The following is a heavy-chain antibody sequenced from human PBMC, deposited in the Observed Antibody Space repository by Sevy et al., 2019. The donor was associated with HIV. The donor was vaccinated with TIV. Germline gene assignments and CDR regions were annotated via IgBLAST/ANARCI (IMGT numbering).Heavy chain of an antibody. D-gene: IGHD7-27*01. Sequence: GGSLRLSCAASGFSFTDYTMNWVRQSPGKGLEWVSYISGSSTTIYYADSVKGRFTISRDNAKKSLFLQMNDLRDEDTAVYYCNVGLGMPYYFDFWGQGTLVTVSS. CDR2: ISGSSTTI. CDR1: GFSFTDYT. J-gene: IGHJ4*02. CDR3: NVGLGMPYYFDF. V-gene: IGHV3-48*02.